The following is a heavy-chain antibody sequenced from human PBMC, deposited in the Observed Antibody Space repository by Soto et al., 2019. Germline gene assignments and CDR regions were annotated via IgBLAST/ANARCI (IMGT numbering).Heavy chain of an antibody. CDR1: GYFISSGSN. CDR3: ARELDRYFDY. CDR2: IYHSGST. Sequence: SETLSLTCAVSGYFISSGSNWGCIRQPPGKGLEWIGSIYHSGSTYYNASLKSRVTISVDTSKNQFSLKLNSVTATDTAIYYCARELDRYFDYWGQGTLVTVYS. J-gene: IGHJ4*02. D-gene: IGHD1-1*01. V-gene: IGHV4-38-2*02.